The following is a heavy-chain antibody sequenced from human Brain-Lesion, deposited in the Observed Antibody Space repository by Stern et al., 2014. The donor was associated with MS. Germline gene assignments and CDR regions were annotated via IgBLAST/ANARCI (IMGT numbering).Heavy chain of an antibody. CDR1: GFTVSNYY. CDR2: IYTSGKT. V-gene: IGHV3-66*02. D-gene: IGHD4-17*01. CDR3: ARDRVTTVTTYYFDS. J-gene: IGHJ4*02. Sequence: EVQLVESGGGLVQPGGSLRLSCAASGFTVSNYYMSWVRQAPGKGLGWVSIIYTSGKTYYADSVRGRFVISRDKSKSTLYLQMDSLRPEDTAVYYCARDRVTTVTTYYFDSWGQGTRVTVSS.